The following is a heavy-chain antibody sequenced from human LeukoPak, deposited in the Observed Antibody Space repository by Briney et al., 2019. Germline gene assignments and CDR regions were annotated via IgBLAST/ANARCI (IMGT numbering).Heavy chain of an antibody. V-gene: IGHV1-2*02. CDR1: GYTFTGYY. D-gene: IGHD6-19*01. J-gene: IGHJ4*02. Sequence: GASVKVSCKASGYTFTGYYMHWVRQAPGQGLEWMGWINPNSGGTNYAQKFQGRVTMTRGTSISTAYMELSRLRSDDTAVYYCAREEIAVAGTFDYWGQGTLVTVSS. CDR2: INPNSGGT. CDR3: AREEIAVAGTFDY.